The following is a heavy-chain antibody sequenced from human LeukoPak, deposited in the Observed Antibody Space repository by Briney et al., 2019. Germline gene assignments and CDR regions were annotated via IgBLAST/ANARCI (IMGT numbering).Heavy chain of an antibody. Sequence: GGSLRLSCAASGFTSNNAWMSWVRQAPGKGLEWVGRIKSKSDGGTTDYAAPVKGRFTISRDDSQNTLYLQLNSLKTEDTAMYYCTAERGYSYLFWGQGTLVTVSS. D-gene: IGHD5-18*01. V-gene: IGHV3-15*01. CDR1: GFTSNNAW. CDR2: IKSKSDGGTT. J-gene: IGHJ4*02. CDR3: TAERGYSYLF.